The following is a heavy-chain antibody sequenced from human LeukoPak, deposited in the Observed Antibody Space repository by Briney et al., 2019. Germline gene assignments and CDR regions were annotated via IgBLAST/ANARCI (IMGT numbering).Heavy chain of an antibody. D-gene: IGHD6-13*01. CDR2: INPNSGGT. J-gene: IGHJ4*02. Sequence: ASAKVSCKTSGYTFTDYYIHWVRQAPGQGLEWMGHINPNSGGTNYAQRFQGRATMTRDTSINTAYMELSSLRSDDTAVYYCARDHLAAAGSGGWGQGTLVTVSS. CDR1: GYTFTDYY. V-gene: IGHV1-2*06. CDR3: ARDHLAAAGSGG.